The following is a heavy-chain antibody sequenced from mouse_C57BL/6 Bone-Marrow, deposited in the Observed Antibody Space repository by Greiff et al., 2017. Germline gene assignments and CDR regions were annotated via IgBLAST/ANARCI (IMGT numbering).Heavy chain of an antibody. CDR2: IDPSDSYT. CDR3: AREEIYYDYGFAY. J-gene: IGHJ3*01. D-gene: IGHD2-4*01. CDR1: GYTFTSYW. Sequence: QVQLQQPGAELVMPGASVKLSCKASGYTFTSYWMHWVKQRPGQGLEWIGEIDPSDSYTNYNQKFKCKSTLTVDTSSSTAYMQLSSLTSEDSAVYYCAREEIYYDYGFAYWGQGTLVTVSA. V-gene: IGHV1-69*01.